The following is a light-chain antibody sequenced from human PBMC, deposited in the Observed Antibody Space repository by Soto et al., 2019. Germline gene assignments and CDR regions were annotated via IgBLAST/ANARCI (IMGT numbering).Light chain of an antibody. V-gene: IGLV4-60*02. CDR1: SGHNTYI. CDR2: LDRSGSY. CDR3: ETWYSNTHKV. J-gene: IGLJ3*02. Sequence: QPVLTQSSSASASLGSSVKLTCILSSGHNTYIIAWHQQQPGKAPRFLMTLDRSGSYNRGSGVPDRFSGSSSVAGRYLTISNPQCEDDGDYYCETWYSNTHKVFGGGTKLTVL.